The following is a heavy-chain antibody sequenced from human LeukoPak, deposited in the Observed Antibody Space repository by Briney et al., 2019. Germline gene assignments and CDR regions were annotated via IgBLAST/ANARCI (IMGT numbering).Heavy chain of an antibody. CDR2: INAYNGNT. CDR1: GYTFTSYG. D-gene: IGHD1-26*01. CDR3: ARVSPPGRELPCFDH. Sequence: ASVKVSCKASGYTFTSYGISWVRQAPGQGLEWMGWINAYNGNTNYAQKLQGRVTMTTDTSTSTAYMELRSLRSEDTAVNYCARVSPPGRELPCFDHWGQGTLVTVSS. V-gene: IGHV1-18*01. J-gene: IGHJ4*02.